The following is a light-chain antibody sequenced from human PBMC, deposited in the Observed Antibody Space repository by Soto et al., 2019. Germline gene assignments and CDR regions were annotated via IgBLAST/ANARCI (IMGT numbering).Light chain of an antibody. V-gene: IGLV2-23*02. CDR2: EVS. CDR1: SSDIGAYTL. J-gene: IGLJ2*01. Sequence: QSALTQPASVSGSPGQSITISCTGTSSDIGAYTLVSWYQQYPGKAPRLIIYEVSKRPSGISNRFSASKSDNTASLTISGLQAEDEADYYCSSYAGSNNLFFGGGTKVTVL. CDR3: SSYAGSNNLF.